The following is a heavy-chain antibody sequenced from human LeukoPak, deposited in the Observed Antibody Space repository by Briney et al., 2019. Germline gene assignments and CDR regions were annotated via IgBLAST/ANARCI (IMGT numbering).Heavy chain of an antibody. V-gene: IGHV4-38-2*02. Sequence: PSETLSLTCTVSGYSISSGYYWVWIRQPPAKQLLWIASIYYSGSAYYNPSLESRVTISVDTSKNQFSLRLTSVTAADTAVYYCARGALMVRGGITDYWGQGTLVTVSS. CDR3: ARGALMVRGGITDY. D-gene: IGHD3-10*01. CDR1: GYSISSGYY. J-gene: IGHJ4*02. CDR2: IYYSGSA.